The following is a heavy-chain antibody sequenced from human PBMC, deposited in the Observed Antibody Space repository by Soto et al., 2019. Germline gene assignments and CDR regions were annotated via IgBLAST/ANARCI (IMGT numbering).Heavy chain of an antibody. CDR3: AKDGLSDSPSAIDY. CDR1: GFMFSKSG. D-gene: IGHD6-13*01. Sequence: GGSLRLSCAASGFMFSKSGMTWVRQAPGKGLESVAGIGGSGRNTYYADSVKGRFTISRDNSKNTLFLQMNSLRDEDTAIYYCAKDGLSDSPSAIDYWGQGTRVTVSS. V-gene: IGHV3-23*01. J-gene: IGHJ4*02. CDR2: IGGSGRNT.